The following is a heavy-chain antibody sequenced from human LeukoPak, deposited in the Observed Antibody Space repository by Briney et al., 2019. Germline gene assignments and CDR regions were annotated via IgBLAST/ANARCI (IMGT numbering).Heavy chain of an antibody. D-gene: IGHD6-19*01. CDR2: IYYSGST. V-gene: IGHV4-30-4*08. Sequence: SQTLSLTCTVSGGSISSGDYDWSWIRQPPGKGLEWIGYIYYSGSTYYNPSLKSRVTISVDTSKNQFSLKLSSVTAADTAVYYCASSYSSGWYYFDYWRQGTLVTVSS. J-gene: IGHJ4*02. CDR3: ASSYSSGWYYFDY. CDR1: GGSISSGDYD.